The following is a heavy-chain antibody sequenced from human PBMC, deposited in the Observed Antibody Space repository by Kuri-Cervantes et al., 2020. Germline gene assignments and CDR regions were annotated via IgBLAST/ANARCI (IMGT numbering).Heavy chain of an antibody. J-gene: IGHJ5*02. D-gene: IGHD4-11*01. CDR2: ISWNSGNI. CDR3: ARGVGYSNSGRFGP. CDR1: GFTFDDYA. Sequence: SLKISCSASGFTFDDYAMHWVRQAPGKGLEWVSGISWNSGNIGYADSVKGRFTISRDNAKNSLYLQMNSLRAEDTAVYYCARGVGYSNSGRFGPWGQGTLVTVSS. V-gene: IGHV3-9*01.